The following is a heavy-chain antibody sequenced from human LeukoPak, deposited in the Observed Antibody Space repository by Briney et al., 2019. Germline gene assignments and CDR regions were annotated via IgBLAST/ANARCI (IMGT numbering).Heavy chain of an antibody. CDR1: GYTFTGYD. CDR2: MNPNSGNT. Sequence: ASVKVSCKASGYTFTGYDINWVRQATGQGLEWMGWMNPNSGNTGYAQKFQGRVTITRNTSISTAYMELSSLRSEDTAVYYCARGSSETHAFDIWGQGTMVTVSS. V-gene: IGHV1-8*03. CDR3: ARGSSETHAFDI. J-gene: IGHJ3*02.